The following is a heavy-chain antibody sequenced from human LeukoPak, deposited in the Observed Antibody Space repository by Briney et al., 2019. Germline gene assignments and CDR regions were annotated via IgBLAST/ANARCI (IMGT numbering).Heavy chain of an antibody. Sequence: PSETLSLTCTVSGGSISSHYWSWIRQPPGKGLEWIGYIYNSGSTNYNPSLKSRVTISVDTSKNQFSLKLSSVTAADTAVYYCARRVPQREWFDPWGQRTLVTVSS. V-gene: IGHV4-59*11. CDR1: GGSISSHY. CDR3: ARRVPQREWFDP. CDR2: IYNSGST. D-gene: IGHD1-1*01. J-gene: IGHJ5*02.